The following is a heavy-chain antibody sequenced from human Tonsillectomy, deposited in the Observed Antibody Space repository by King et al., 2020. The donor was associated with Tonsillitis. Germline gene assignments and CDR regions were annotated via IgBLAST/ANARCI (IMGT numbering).Heavy chain of an antibody. V-gene: IGHV4-59*01. J-gene: IGHJ2*01. CDR3: ATKSTSYWHFDV. Sequence: VQLQESGPGLVKPSETLSLTCSVSGGSISSFYWSWIRQSPGKGLEWIGFIHHTGSSNYSPSLKSRVSMSVDTSNNQISVKLTSVPAADTAVYYCATKSTSYWHFDVWGRGTLVTVSS. CDR1: GGSISSFY. CDR2: IHHTGSS.